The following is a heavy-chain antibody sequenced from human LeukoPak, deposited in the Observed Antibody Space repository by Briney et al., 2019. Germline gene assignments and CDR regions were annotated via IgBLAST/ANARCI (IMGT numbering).Heavy chain of an antibody. CDR2: VFPDDSDT. CDR3: ARRKGYYDTSGYYAFDY. CDR1: GYRVISHW. V-gene: IGHV5-51*01. Sequence: GESLRISCKASGYRVISHWIGWVRQKPGKGLEWMGIVFPDDSDTRVSPSFQGQATISVDKSISTAFLQWSSLSASDTAMYYCARRKGYYDTSGYYAFDYWGQGTLVTVSS. D-gene: IGHD3-22*01. J-gene: IGHJ4*02.